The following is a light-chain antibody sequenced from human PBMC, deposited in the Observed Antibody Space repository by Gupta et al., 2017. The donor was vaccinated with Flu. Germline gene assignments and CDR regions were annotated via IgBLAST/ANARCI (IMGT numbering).Light chain of an antibody. CDR3: GTWDNGRIAYV. V-gene: IGLV1-51*02. CDR2: QNN. CDR1: STNIGNNY. J-gene: IGLJ1*01. Sequence: QSVLTQPPSVSAAPGQKVTISCSGSSTNIGNNYVSWYQQLPGTAPKLLISQNNERPSGIPDRFSGSKSGGSATLSITGLQTGEEAEYYCGTWDNGRIAYVFGSGTKVTVL.